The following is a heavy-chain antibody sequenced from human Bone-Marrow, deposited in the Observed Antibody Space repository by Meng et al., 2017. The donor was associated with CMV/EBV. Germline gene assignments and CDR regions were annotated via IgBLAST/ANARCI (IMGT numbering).Heavy chain of an antibody. V-gene: IGHV3-20*04. Sequence: GGSLRLSCAASGFTFDDYGMSWVRQAPGKGLEWVSGINWNGGSRGYADSVKGRFTISRDNAKNSLYLQMNSLRAEDTALYYCARRVGSYSLDYYGMDVWGQGTTVTVSS. CDR3: ARRVGSYSLDYYGMDV. J-gene: IGHJ6*02. CDR1: GFTFDDYG. CDR2: INWNGGSR. D-gene: IGHD3-16*02.